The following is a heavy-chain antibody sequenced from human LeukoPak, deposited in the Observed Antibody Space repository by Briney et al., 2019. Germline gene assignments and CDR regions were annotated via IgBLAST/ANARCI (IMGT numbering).Heavy chain of an antibody. J-gene: IGHJ5*02. V-gene: IGHV3-11*04. CDR3: ARGLWFGEDPVLSTLFDP. D-gene: IGHD3-10*01. CDR1: GFTFSDYY. Sequence: PGGSLRLSCAASGFTFSDYYMSWIRQAPGKGLEWVSYISTSGSTIYQADSVKGRFTISRDNAKNSLYLQMNSLRAEDTAVYYCARGLWFGEDPVLSTLFDPWGQGTLVTVSS. CDR2: ISTSGSTI.